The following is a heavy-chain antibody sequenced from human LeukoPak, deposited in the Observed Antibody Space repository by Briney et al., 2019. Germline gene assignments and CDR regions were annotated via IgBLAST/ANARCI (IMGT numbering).Heavy chain of an antibody. J-gene: IGHJ6*03. CDR2: INPTGGST. V-gene: IGHV1-46*01. Sequence: ASVKVSCKASGYTFTSYYMHWVRQAPGEGLEWMGIINPTGGSTSYAQKFQGRVTMTRDTSTSTVYMELSRLRSDDTAVYYCARVLGYSGYDPYYYYYYMDVWGKGTTVTISS. CDR3: ARVLGYSGYDPYYYYYYMDV. CDR1: GYTFTSYY. D-gene: IGHD5-12*01.